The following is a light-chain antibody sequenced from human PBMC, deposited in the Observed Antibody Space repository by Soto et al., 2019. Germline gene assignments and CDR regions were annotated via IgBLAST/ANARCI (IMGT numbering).Light chain of an antibody. V-gene: IGKV3-15*01. CDR3: QQYNDWPPAYT. Sequence: EIVMTQSPATLSVSPGEGAALSCRASQSINSNLAWYRQKPGQAPRLLIYDASTRATGIPARFSGSGSGTEFTLTISSLHSEDFAVYYCQQYNDWPPAYTFGQGTKLEIK. J-gene: IGKJ2*01. CDR1: QSINSN. CDR2: DAS.